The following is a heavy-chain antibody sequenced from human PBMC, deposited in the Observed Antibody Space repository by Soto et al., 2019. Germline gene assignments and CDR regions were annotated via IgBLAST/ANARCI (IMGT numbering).Heavy chain of an antibody. CDR2: ISGSGGST. Sequence: EVQLLESGGGLVQPGGSLRLSCAASGFTFSSYAMRWVRQAPGKGLEWVSAISGSGGSTYYADSVKGRFTISRDNSKNTQYLHMNSLRAEDKAVDYCAKDQVYYDFWSGYYPSGGGMDVWGQGTTVTVSS. D-gene: IGHD3-3*01. J-gene: IGHJ6*02. V-gene: IGHV3-23*01. CDR3: AKDQVYYDFWSGYYPSGGGMDV. CDR1: GFTFSSYA.